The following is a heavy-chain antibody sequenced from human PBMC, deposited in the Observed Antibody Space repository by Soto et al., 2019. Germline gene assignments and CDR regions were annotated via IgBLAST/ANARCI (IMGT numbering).Heavy chain of an antibody. CDR1: GGSFRTYT. D-gene: IGHD6-13*01. J-gene: IGHJ3*02. V-gene: IGHV1-69*02. CDR3: TLGSWSAEDFDI. Sequence: QVQLVQSGVEVKKPGSSVKVSCKASGGSFRTYTVFWVRQAPGQGLEWMGRIIPMFEIANYAQRFQGRVTFNADKSTGTVYMEMISLTSDDTAIYFCTLGSWSAEDFDIWGQGTLVTASP. CDR2: IIPMFEIA.